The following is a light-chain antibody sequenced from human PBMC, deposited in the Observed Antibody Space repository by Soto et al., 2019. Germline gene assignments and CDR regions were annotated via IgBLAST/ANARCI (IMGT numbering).Light chain of an antibody. CDR2: GAS. Sequence: DIVLTQSPGTLSLSPGERATLSCRASQSVSNNYLAYYQQKPGQAPSLLIYGASNSATGIPDRFRGSGSETDFALTISILEPEDFALYDCQQYGSSASITFGQGTRLEIK. J-gene: IGKJ5*01. CDR1: QSVSNNY. V-gene: IGKV3-20*01. CDR3: QQYGSSASIT.